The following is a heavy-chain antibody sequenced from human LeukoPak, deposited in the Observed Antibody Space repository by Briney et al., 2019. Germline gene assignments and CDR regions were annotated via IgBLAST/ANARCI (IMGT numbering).Heavy chain of an antibody. CDR1: GYTFTSYD. J-gene: IGHJ4*02. CDR2: MNPNSGNT. V-gene: IGHV1-8*01. CDR3: ARDGDFWSGYYN. D-gene: IGHD3-3*01. Sequence: ASVKVSFKASGYTFTSYDINWVRQATGQGLEWMGWMNPNSGNTGYAQKFQGRVTMTRNTSISTAYMELSSLRSEDTAVYYCARDGDFWSGYYNWGQGTLVTVSS.